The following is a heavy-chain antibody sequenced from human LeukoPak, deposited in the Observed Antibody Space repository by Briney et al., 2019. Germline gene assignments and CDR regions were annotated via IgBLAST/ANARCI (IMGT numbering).Heavy chain of an antibody. J-gene: IGHJ4*02. CDR3: ASSGSYRFDY. CDR1: GFTFSSVW. Sequence: GGSLRLSCAASGFTFSSVWMSWVRQAPGKGLEWVSHITASGTAMFYADSVKGRFTISRDNAKNSLYLQMNSLRDEDTAVYYCASSGSYRFDYWGQGTLVTVSS. CDR2: ITASGTAM. D-gene: IGHD1-26*01. V-gene: IGHV3-48*02.